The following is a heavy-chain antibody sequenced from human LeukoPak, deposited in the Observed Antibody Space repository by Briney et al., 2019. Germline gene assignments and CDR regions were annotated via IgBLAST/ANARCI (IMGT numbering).Heavy chain of an antibody. V-gene: IGHV4-31*03. CDR3: ARFLKFLVVAATDDAFDI. J-gene: IGHJ3*02. D-gene: IGHD2-15*01. CDR2: IYYSGST. CDR1: GGSISSGGYY. Sequence: PSETLSLTCTVPGGSISSGGYYWSWIRQHPGKGLEWIGYIYYSGSTYYNPSLKSRVTISVDTSKNQFSLKLSSVTAADTAVYYCARFLKFLVVAATDDAFDIWGQGTMVTVSS.